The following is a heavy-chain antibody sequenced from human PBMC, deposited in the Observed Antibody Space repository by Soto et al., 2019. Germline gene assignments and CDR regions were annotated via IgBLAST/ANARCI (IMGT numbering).Heavy chain of an antibody. CDR1: GFTFSSYG. J-gene: IGHJ4*02. CDR3: AKDDSSGYYPGSFDY. CDR2: ISYDGSNK. Sequence: QSGGSLRLSCAASGFTFSSYGMHWVRQAPGKGLEWVAVISYDGSNKYYADSVKGRFTISRDNSKNTLYLQMNSLRAEDTAVYYCAKDDSSGYYPGSFDYWGQGTLVTVSS. V-gene: IGHV3-30*18. D-gene: IGHD3-22*01.